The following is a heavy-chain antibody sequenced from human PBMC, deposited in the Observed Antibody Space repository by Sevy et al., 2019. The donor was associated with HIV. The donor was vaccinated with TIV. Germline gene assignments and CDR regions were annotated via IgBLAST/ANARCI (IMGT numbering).Heavy chain of an antibody. CDR2: ISYSGTNK. V-gene: IGHV3-30-3*01. D-gene: IGHD2-21*02. J-gene: IGHJ4*02. CDR1: GFTSTLYA. CDR3: ARVAVEYCTDDCYHRFDY. Sequence: GGSLRLSCAASGFTSTLYAIHWVRQAPGKGMEWVALISYSGTNKYYAHSVKGRFTISRDDSKNTAYLQMNNLRTDDTAVYYCARVAVEYCTDDCYHRFDYWGQGTQVTVSS.